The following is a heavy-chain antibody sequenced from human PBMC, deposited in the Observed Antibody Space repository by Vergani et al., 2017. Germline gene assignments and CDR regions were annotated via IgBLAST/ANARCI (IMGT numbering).Heavy chain of an antibody. J-gene: IGHJ5*02. Sequence: EVQLVESGGGLVKPGGSLRLSCAASGFTFSSYSMNWVRQAPGKGLEWVSSISSSSSYIYYADSVKGRFTISRDNAKNSLYLQMNGLRAEDTAVYYCARGYCSGGSCYSGLEVNWFDPWGQGTLVTVSS. CDR1: GFTFSSYS. CDR3: ARGYCSGGSCYSGLEVNWFDP. V-gene: IGHV3-21*01. CDR2: ISSSSSYI. D-gene: IGHD2-15*01.